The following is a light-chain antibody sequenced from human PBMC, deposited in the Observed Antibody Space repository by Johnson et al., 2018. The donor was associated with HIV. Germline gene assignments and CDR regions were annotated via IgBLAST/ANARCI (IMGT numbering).Light chain of an antibody. CDR3: AAWDDSLNGGYV. Sequence: QSVLTQPPSVSGTPGQRVTISCSGSSSNIGSNTVNWYQQLPGTAPKLLIYSNNQRPSGVPDRFSGSKSGTSASLAISGLQSGDEADYYCAAWDDSLNGGYVFGTGTKVTVL. CDR1: SSNIGSNT. V-gene: IGLV1-44*01. CDR2: SNN. J-gene: IGLJ1*01.